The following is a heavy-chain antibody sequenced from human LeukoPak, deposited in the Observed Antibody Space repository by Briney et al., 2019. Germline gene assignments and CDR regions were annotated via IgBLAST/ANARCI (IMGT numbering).Heavy chain of an antibody. V-gene: IGHV3-33*01. CDR2: IWYDGSNK. CDR3: ARAYGDYDFDY. CDR1: GFTFSKYG. D-gene: IGHD4-17*01. J-gene: IGHJ4*02. Sequence: GRSLRLSCAASGFTFSKYGMHWVRQSPGKGLEWVAVIWYDGSNKYYADSVKGRFTISRDNSKNTLYLQMNSLRAEDTAVYYCARAYGDYDFDYWGQGTLVTVSS.